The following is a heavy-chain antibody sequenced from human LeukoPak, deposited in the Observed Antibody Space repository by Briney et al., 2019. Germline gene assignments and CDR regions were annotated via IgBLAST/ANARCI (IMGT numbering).Heavy chain of an antibody. J-gene: IGHJ4*02. D-gene: IGHD2-2*01. CDR3: AKGPEDLFRVVVPAAVAASHYNFDH. Sequence: GGSLRLSCAASGFTFSSYGMHWVRQAPGKGLEWVAFIRYDGSKKYYADSVKGRFTISRDNSKKTLYLQMNSLRAEDTAVYYCAKGPEDLFRVVVPAAVAASHYNFDHWGQGTLVTVSS. CDR1: GFTFSSYG. V-gene: IGHV3-30*02. CDR2: IRYDGSKK.